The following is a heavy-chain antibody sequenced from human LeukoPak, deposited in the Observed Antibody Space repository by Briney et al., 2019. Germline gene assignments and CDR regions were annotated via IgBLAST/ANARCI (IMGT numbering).Heavy chain of an antibody. Sequence: GEALKVSFKGSGYRFTSYWIGWGRPMPGKGLEWRGIIYPGDSDTRYSPSFQGQVTISADKSIRTAYLQWSSLKASDTAMYYCARHPYCSGGSCYPTNWCDPWGQGTLVTVSS. CDR3: ARHPYCSGGSCYPTNWCDP. V-gene: IGHV5-51*01. D-gene: IGHD2-15*01. CDR1: GYRFTSYW. J-gene: IGHJ5*02. CDR2: IYPGDSDT.